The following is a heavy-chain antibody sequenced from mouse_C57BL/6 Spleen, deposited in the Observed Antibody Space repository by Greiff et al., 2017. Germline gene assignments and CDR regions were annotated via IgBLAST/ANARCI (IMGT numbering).Heavy chain of an antibody. Sequence: QVQLKESGPGLVAPSQCLSITCTVSGYSFTSYGVSWVRQPPGKGLEWLGVIWGAGSTKYHSALKSRLSISKDNSKSQVFLKLNSLQTYDTATYYCAKLGSYDDDFDDWGQGTTLTVSS. V-gene: IGHV2-3*01. CDR1: GYSFTSYG. D-gene: IGHD2-4*01. CDR3: AKLGSYDDDFDD. J-gene: IGHJ2*01. CDR2: IWGAGST.